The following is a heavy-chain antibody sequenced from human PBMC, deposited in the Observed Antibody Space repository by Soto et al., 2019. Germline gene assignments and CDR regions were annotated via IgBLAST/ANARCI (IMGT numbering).Heavy chain of an antibody. Sequence: GGSLRLSCAASGFTFRSYALHWVRQAPGKGLEWVALISYDGSNKYYADSVKGRLTISRDNSKNTLSLQMNSLRAEDTAVYYCTRDDSSGYYYFDYWGQGTLVTVSS. J-gene: IGHJ4*02. V-gene: IGHV3-30-3*01. CDR3: TRDDSSGYYYFDY. CDR1: GFTFRSYA. D-gene: IGHD3-22*01. CDR2: ISYDGSNK.